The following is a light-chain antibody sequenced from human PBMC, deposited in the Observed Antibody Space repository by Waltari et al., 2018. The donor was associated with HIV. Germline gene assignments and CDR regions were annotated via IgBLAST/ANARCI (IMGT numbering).Light chain of an antibody. CDR1: TSDVRGYNY. CDR2: EVS. Sequence: QSALTQPPSASGSPGRSVTIPCSGTTSDVRGYNYLPWYQQHPGKAPKLLIYEVSKRPSGVPDRFSGSKSGNTASLTVSGLQAEDEAEYYCSSYAGSSWVFCGGTKLTVL. V-gene: IGLV2-8*01. J-gene: IGLJ3*02. CDR3: SSYAGSSWV.